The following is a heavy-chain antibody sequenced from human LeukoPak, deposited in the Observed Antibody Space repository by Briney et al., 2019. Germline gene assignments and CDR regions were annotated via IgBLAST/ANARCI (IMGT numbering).Heavy chain of an antibody. V-gene: IGHV1-69*13. Sequence: SVKVSCKASGGTFSSYAISWVRQAPGQGLEWMGGIIPIFGTANYEQKFQGRVTITADESTSTAYMELSSLRSEDTAVYYCATSIVVASATRGNPPPYHYYYGMDVWGQGTTVTVSS. J-gene: IGHJ6*02. CDR2: IIPIFGTA. CDR1: GGTFSSYA. D-gene: IGHD2-2*01. CDR3: ATSIVVASATRGNPPPYHYYYGMDV.